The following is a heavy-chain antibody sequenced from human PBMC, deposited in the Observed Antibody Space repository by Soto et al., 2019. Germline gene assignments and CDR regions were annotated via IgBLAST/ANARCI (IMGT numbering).Heavy chain of an antibody. V-gene: IGHV1-3*01. D-gene: IGHD2-8*01. J-gene: IGHJ5*02. CDR3: ARSPQLADIVLMVYGGEFDP. CDR2: INAGNGNT. CDR1: GYTFTSYA. Sequence: GASVKVSCKASGYTFTSYAMHWVRQAPGQRLERMGWINAGNGNTKYSQKYQGRVTITRDTSASTAYMELSSLRSEDTAVYYCARSPQLADIVLMVYGGEFDPWGQGTLVTVSS.